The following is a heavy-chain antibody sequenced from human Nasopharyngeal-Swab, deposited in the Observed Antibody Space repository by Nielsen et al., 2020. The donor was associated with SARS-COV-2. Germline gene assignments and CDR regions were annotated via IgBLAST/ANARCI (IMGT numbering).Heavy chain of an antibody. J-gene: IGHJ4*02. CDR3: ARGPVRYDFWSGYYCGFDY. D-gene: IGHD3-3*01. V-gene: IGHV4-34*01. CDR2: IHHSGST. Sequence: SETMSLPCAVYGGSFSDYYWSWIRQPPGKGLEWIGEIHHSGSTDYNPSLKRRVTISVDTSKNPFSLKLSSVPAADTAVFYCARGPVRYDFWSGYYCGFDYWGQGTLVTVSS. CDR1: GGSFSDYY.